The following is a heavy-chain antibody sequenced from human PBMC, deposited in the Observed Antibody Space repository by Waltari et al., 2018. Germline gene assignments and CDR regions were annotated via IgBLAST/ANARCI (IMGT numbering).Heavy chain of an antibody. Sequence: EVQLVESGGDLVQPGGSLRLPCAASGFTFTTYWMNWVRQAPGKGLEWVANIKQEGSEKYYADSVKGRFTISRDNANNSLYLQMNRLSADDTAVYFCARGGWGRYFDFWGQGTLVTVSS. V-gene: IGHV3-7*01. J-gene: IGHJ4*02. CDR2: IKQEGSEK. CDR1: GFTFTTYW. CDR3: ARGGWGRYFDF. D-gene: IGHD3-16*01.